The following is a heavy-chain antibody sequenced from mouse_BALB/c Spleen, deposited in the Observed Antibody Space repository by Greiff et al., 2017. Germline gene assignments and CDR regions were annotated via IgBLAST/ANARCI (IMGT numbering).Heavy chain of an antibody. J-gene: IGHJ3*01. CDR1: GYSITSDYA. Sequence: VQLKQSGPGLVKPSQSLSLTCTVTGYSITSDYAWNWIRQFPGNKLEWMGYISYSGSTSYNPSLKSRISITRDTSKNQFFLQLNSVTTEDTATYYCARSDTTATAWFAYWGQGTLVTVSA. CDR2: ISYSGST. CDR3: ARSDTTATAWFAY. D-gene: IGHD1-2*01. V-gene: IGHV3-2*02.